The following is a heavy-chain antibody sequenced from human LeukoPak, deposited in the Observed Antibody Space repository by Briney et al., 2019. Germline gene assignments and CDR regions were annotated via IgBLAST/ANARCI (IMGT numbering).Heavy chain of an antibody. V-gene: IGHV4-59*08. Sequence: SETLSLPCTVSGGSISSYYWSWIRQPPGKGLEWIGYISYSGSTNYNPSLKSRVTISVDTSKNQFSLKLSSVTAADTAVYYCARHYYGDYEGWFDPWGQGTLVAVSS. CDR3: ARHYYGDYEGWFDP. D-gene: IGHD4-17*01. J-gene: IGHJ5*02. CDR2: ISYSGST. CDR1: GGSISSYY.